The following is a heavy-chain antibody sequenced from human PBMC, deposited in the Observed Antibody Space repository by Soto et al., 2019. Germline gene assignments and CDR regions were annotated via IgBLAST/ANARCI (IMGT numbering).Heavy chain of an antibody. J-gene: IGHJ5*02. CDR2: IYATGTT. CDR1: GASISGFY. CDR3: VRDGTKTLRDWFDP. V-gene: IGHV4-4*07. Sequence: QVQLQESGPGLVKPSETLSLTCTVSGASISGFYWSWIRKSAGKGLEWIGRIYATGTTDYNPSLKSRVRMSVDTSKKQFSLKWRSVTAADTAVYYCVRDGTKTLRDWFDPWGQGISVTVSS. D-gene: IGHD1-1*01.